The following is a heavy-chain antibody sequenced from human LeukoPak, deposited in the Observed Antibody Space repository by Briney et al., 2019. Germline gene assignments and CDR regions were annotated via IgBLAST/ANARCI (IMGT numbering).Heavy chain of an antibody. J-gene: IGHJ5*02. CDR2: IYYSGST. D-gene: IGHD3-10*01. CDR1: GGSISSYY. V-gene: IGHV4-59*01. Sequence: PSETLSLTCTVSGGSISSYYWSWIRQPPGKGLEGIGYIYYSGSTNYNPSLKSRVTISVDTSKNHFSLKLSPVTAADTAVYFCARSALMVRGVSKFDPWGQGTLVTVSS. CDR3: ARSALMVRGVSKFDP.